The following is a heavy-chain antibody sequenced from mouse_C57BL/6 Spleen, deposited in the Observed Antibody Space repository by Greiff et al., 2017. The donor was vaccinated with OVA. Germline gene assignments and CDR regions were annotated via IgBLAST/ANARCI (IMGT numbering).Heavy chain of an antibody. CDR1: GYAFSSYW. CDR2: IYPGDGDT. Sequence: VQLQQSGAELVKPGASVKISCKASGYAFSSYWMNWVKQRPGKGLEWIGQIYPGDGDTNYNGKFKGKATLTADKSSSTAYMQLSSLTSEDSAVYFCALLLRSSYAMDYWGQGTSVTVSS. D-gene: IGHD1-1*01. J-gene: IGHJ4*01. CDR3: ALLLRSSYAMDY. V-gene: IGHV1-80*01.